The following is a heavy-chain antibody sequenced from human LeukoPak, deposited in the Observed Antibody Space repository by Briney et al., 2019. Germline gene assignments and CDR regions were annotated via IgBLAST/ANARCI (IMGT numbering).Heavy chain of an antibody. Sequence: GGSLRLSCAASGFTFSNFGIHWVRQTPGKGLEWVAFTRYDGSNKYYADSVKGRFTIFRDNSKNTLYLQMNSLRAEDTAVYFCAKDLGTHSSSLYFDYWGQGTLVTVSS. CDR1: GFTFSNFG. V-gene: IGHV3-30*02. J-gene: IGHJ4*02. CDR2: TRYDGSNK. CDR3: AKDLGTHSSSLYFDY. D-gene: IGHD6-6*01.